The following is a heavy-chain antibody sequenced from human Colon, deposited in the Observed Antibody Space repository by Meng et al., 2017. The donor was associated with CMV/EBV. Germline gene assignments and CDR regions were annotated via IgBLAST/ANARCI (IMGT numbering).Heavy chain of an antibody. CDR2: INWNGIST. J-gene: IGHJ4*02. V-gene: IGHV3-20*04. D-gene: IGHD2-15*01. CDR1: GFSFDDYG. CDR3: ARQTRAYCFDS. Sequence: LSLTCAASGFSFDDYGMIWVRQVPEKGLEWVSSINWNGISTRYADSVKGRFIISRDNAKKSLYLEMDSLRADDTAVYYCARQTRAYCFDSWGQGTLVTVSS.